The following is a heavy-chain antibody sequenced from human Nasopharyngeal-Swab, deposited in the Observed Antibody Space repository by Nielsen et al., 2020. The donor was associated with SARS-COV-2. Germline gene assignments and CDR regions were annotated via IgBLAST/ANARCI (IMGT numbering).Heavy chain of an antibody. J-gene: IGHJ4*02. CDR2: VYYSGST. V-gene: IGHV4-39*01. CDR1: GGSVSTTTYF. D-gene: IGHD1-26*01. CDR3: ARGYGSFPYYFDH. Sequence: SETLSLTCPVSGGSVSTTTYFWGWIRQPPGKGLEWIGTVYYSGSTYYNPSLKSRVTISVDTSKNQFSLKLNSVTATDMAVYYCARGYGSFPYYFDHWGQGTLVTVSS.